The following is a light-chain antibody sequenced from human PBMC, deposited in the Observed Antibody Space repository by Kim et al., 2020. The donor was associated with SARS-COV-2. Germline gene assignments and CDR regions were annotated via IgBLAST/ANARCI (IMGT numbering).Light chain of an antibody. V-gene: IGKV3-15*01. CDR1: QSVSSN. CDR2: GAS. Sequence: EIVMTQSPATLSVSPGERATLSCRASQSVSSNLAWYQQKPGQAPRLLIYGASTRATGIPARFSGSGSGTEFTLTISSLQSEGFAVYYCQEYKKLAPLSLGGGTKVEI. J-gene: IGKJ4*01. CDR3: QEYKKLAPLS.